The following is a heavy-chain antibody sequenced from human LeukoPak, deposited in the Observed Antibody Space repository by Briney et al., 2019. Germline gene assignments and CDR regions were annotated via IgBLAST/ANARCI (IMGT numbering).Heavy chain of an antibody. CDR1: GGSISSYY. Sequence: TLSLTCTVSGGSISSYYWNWIRQPPGKALEWLARIDWDDDKYYSTSLRTRLTISRDTSKNQVVLTMTNMDPVDTATYYCAHILNTVRIPWAQFDYWGQGTLVTVSS. J-gene: IGHJ4*02. D-gene: IGHD2-15*01. CDR3: AHILNTVRIPWAQFDY. V-gene: IGHV2-70*12. CDR2: IDWDDDK.